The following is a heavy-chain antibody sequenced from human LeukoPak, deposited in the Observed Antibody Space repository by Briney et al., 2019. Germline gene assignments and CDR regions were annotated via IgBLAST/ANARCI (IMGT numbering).Heavy chain of an antibody. CDR3: AREKETLLSITMVRGLIRRHYYMDV. V-gene: IGHV3-7*01. Sequence: GGSLRLSCAASGFTFSSYWMHWVRQAPGKGLEWVANIKQDGSEKYYVDSVKGRFTISRDNAKNSLYLQMNSLRAEDTAVYYCAREKETLLSITMVRGLIRRHYYMDVWGKGTTVTIFS. CDR1: GFTFSSYW. D-gene: IGHD3-10*01. J-gene: IGHJ6*03. CDR2: IKQDGSEK.